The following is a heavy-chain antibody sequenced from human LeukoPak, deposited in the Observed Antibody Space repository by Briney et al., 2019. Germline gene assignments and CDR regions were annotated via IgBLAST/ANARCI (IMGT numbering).Heavy chain of an antibody. J-gene: IGHJ4*02. CDR2: INPKSGDT. D-gene: IGHD3-10*01. CDR3: ARDYYGSGSFSGH. CDR1: GYTFTSYY. V-gene: IGHV1-2*02. Sequence: ASVKVSCKASGYTFTSYYMHWVRQAPGQGLEWMGWINPKSGDTNFAQKFQGRVTMTRDTSITTAYMELSRLTPDDTAVYYCARDYYGSGSFSGHWGQGTLVTVSS.